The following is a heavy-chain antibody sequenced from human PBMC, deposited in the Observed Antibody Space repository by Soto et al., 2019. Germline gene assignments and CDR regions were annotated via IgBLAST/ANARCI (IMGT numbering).Heavy chain of an antibody. J-gene: IGHJ4*02. CDR2: IYCSGRT. CDR3: AREHYYDSSGSY. CDR1: GGSISSGGYS. V-gene: IGHV4-30-2*05. D-gene: IGHD3-22*01. Sequence: PSETLSLTCAVSGGSISSGGYSWSWIRQRPGKGLDWIGYIYCSGRTYCNPSLKSRVTISVDTPKHQFSLQLSSVPAADTAVYYCAREHYYDSSGSYWGQGTLVTVSS.